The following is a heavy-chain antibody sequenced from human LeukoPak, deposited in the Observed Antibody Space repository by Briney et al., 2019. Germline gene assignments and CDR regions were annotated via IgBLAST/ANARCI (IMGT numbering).Heavy chain of an antibody. CDR2: ISSSSSYI. CDR1: GFTFSSYS. D-gene: IGHD6-13*01. CDR3: ARDSGIAAAGVG. V-gene: IGHV3-21*01. Sequence: GGSLRLSCAASGFTFSSYSMNWARQAPGKGLEWVSSISSSSSYIYYADSVKGRFTISRDNAKNSLYPQMNSLRAEDTAVYYCARDSGIAAAGVGWGQGTLVTVSS. J-gene: IGHJ4*02.